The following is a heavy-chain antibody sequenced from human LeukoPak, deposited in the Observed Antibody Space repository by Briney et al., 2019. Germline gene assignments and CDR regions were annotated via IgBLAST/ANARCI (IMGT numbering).Heavy chain of an antibody. CDR2: ISGSGGST. V-gene: IGHV3-23*01. D-gene: IGHD1-26*01. J-gene: IGHJ6*02. Sequence: GYLSLTCAASGFTFSSNTMSWDRQGQGHGLVWVSAISGSGGSTYYADSVKGRFTISRDNSKNTLYLQMNSLRAEDTAVYYCAKGTGSSETSYYYYGMDVWGQGTTVTVSS. CDR1: GFTFSSNT. CDR3: AKGTGSSETSYYYYGMDV.